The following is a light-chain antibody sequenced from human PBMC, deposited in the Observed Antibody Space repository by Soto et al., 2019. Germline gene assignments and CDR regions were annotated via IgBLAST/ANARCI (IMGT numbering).Light chain of an antibody. CDR1: RSDVGGYNY. CDR3: SSYTTSSTVI. J-gene: IGLJ2*01. V-gene: IGLV2-14*03. CDR2: DVT. Sequence: QSALTQPASVSGSPGQSLTISCTGTRSDVGGYNYVSWYQQHPGKAPKLIIYDVTNRPSGVSDRFSGSKSGNTASLTISGLQSEDEAHYYCSSYTTSSTVIFGGGTKVTVL.